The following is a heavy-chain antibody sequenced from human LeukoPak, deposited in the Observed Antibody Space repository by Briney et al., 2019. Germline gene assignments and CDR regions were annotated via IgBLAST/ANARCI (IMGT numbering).Heavy chain of an antibody. CDR1: GFTFSSYA. CDR3: ARDGLYGEPLDY. CDR2: IHSDGST. D-gene: IGHD4-17*01. J-gene: IGHJ4*02. Sequence: GGSLRLSCAASGFTFSSYAMSWVRQAPGKGLEWVSVIHSDGSTYYADSVKGRFTISRDNSKNTLYLQMNSLRAEDTAVFYCARDGLYGEPLDYWGQGTLVTVSS. V-gene: IGHV3-53*01.